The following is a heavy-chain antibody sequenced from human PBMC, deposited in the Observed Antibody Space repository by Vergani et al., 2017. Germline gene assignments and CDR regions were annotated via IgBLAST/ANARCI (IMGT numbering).Heavy chain of an antibody. V-gene: IGHV4-59*13. CDR1: GGSMIGYY. J-gene: IGHJ5*02. CDR3: GRVADFYGLGSRLLDL. D-gene: IGHD3-10*01. CDR2: MYHSGST. Sequence: QVRLQESGPALVKPSETLSLTCSVSGGSMIGYYWSWIRQPPGKELEWIGYMYHSGSTNYNPSLETRVTISGDTSKNQFSLKLNSVTAADTAVYYCGRVADFYGLGSRLLDLWGEAILVTVSS.